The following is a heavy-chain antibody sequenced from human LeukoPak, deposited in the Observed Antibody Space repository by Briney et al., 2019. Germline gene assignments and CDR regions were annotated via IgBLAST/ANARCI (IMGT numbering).Heavy chain of an antibody. CDR3: ARDVNWFDP. CDR1: GFTVSSNY. V-gene: IGHV3-66*01. CDR2: IYIGGDT. J-gene: IGHJ5*02. Sequence: GGSLRLSCAASGFTVSSNYMSWVRQAPGKGLQWVSVIYIGGDTYYADSVKGRFTISRDSSKNTLHLQMNSLRAEDTAVYYCARDVNWFDPWGQGTLVTVSS.